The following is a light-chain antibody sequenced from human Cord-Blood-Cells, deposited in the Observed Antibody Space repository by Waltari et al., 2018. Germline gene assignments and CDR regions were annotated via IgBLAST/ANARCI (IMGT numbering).Light chain of an antibody. J-gene: IGKJ2*01. CDR1: QSISSY. CDR2: AAS. CDR3: QQSYSTPYT. V-gene: IGKV1-39*01. Sequence: RASQSISSYLNWYQQKPGKAPKLLIYAASSLQSGVPSRFSGSGSGTDFTLTISSRQPAHFAIYYCQQSYSTPYTYGQGTKLEIK.